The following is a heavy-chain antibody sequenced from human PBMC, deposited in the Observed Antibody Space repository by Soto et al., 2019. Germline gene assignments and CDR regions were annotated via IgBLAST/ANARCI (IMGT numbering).Heavy chain of an antibody. Sequence: QVQLVESGGGLFKHGGSLRLSCAVSGFIFSDYDMNWVRQAPGKGLEWVSYITSSGSTIHYSDSVKGRFTVSRDNGNNSLYLQMHSLRAEDTAVYYCARGSGTVAYWGQGTLVTVSS. CDR2: ITSSGSTI. V-gene: IGHV3-11*01. CDR3: ARGSGTVAY. CDR1: GFIFSDYD. D-gene: IGHD1-7*01. J-gene: IGHJ4*02.